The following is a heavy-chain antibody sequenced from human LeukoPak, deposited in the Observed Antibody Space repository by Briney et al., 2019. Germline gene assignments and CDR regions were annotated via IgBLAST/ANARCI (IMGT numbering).Heavy chain of an antibody. Sequence: GGSLRLSCAASGFTFEDFAMHWVRQVPGKGLEWVSLISWDGSSTHYTDSVKGRFTVSRDNAKNSLYLQMNSLRAEDTAVYYCARGVGATLNYWGQGTLVTVSS. CDR3: ARGVGATLNY. J-gene: IGHJ4*02. D-gene: IGHD1-26*01. CDR2: ISWDGSST. V-gene: IGHV3-43D*04. CDR1: GFTFEDFA.